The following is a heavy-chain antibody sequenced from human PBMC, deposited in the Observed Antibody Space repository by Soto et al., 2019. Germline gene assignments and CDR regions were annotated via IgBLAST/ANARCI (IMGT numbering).Heavy chain of an antibody. CDR3: AKAVRNAVGASIRTFTFDC. CDR1: GFTFSSYA. Sequence: GGSLRLSCAASGFTFSSYAMSWVRQAPGKGLEWVSAISGSGGSTYYADSVKGRFTISRDNSKNTLYLQMNSLRAEDTAVYYCAKAVRNAVGASIRTFTFDCWGRGSLVTVSS. V-gene: IGHV3-23*01. D-gene: IGHD1-26*01. CDR2: ISGSGGST. J-gene: IGHJ4*02.